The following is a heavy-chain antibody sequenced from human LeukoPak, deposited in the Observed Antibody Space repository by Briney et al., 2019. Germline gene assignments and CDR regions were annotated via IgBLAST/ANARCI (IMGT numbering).Heavy chain of an antibody. CDR1: GGSISSSSYY. V-gene: IGHV4-39*07. J-gene: IGHJ5*02. Sequence: PSETLSLTCTVSGGSISSSSYYWGWIRQPPGKGLEWIGSIYYSGSTYYNPSLKSRVTISVDTSKNQFSLRLSSVTAADTAVYYCARGGDGGLMGENWFDPWGQGTLVTVSS. CDR3: ARGGDGGLMGENWFDP. D-gene: IGHD4-23*01. CDR2: IYYSGST.